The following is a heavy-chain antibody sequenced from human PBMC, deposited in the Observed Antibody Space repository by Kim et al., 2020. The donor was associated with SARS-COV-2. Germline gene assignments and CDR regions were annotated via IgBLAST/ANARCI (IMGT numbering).Heavy chain of an antibody. CDR3: ARDEAIDYGLDV. Sequence: GGSLRLSCAASGFTVSRDFMNWVRQAPGKGLEWVSVIYRGGSTYYAESVMGRFTISRDNSKNTVYLQMNNLRVEDTAVYYCARDEAIDYGLDVWGQGTTVTVSS. CDR2: IYRGGST. CDR1: GFTVSRDF. J-gene: IGHJ6*02. V-gene: IGHV3-53*01.